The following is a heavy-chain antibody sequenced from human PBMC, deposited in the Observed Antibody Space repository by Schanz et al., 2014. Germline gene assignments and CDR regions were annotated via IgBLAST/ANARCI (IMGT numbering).Heavy chain of an antibody. J-gene: IGHJ4*02. Sequence: VQLVESGGGVVQPGGSLRLSCVGSGYSFSDYDMYWIRQAPGKGLEWLAFLRSDGSRRDYADSVKGRFTISRDNSKNTLYLQMSSLKSEDTAVYFCARGFSSPFSVSPCGFWGQGTLVTVS. CDR2: LRSDGSRR. V-gene: IGHV3-30*02. CDR1: GYSFSDYD. CDR3: ARGFSSPFSVSPCGF.